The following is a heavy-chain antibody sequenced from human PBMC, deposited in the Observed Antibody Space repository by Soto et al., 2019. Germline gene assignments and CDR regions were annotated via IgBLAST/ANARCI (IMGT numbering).Heavy chain of an antibody. J-gene: IGHJ6*02. CDR2: IYYTGSP. D-gene: IGHD5-12*01. Sequence: ETLSLTCTVSGVSTSSSSGYWGCLRQPPGEGLEWIGSIYYTGSPYYNPPLKSRVTISVDTSKNQFSLKLSSVTAADTAVYYCARHVEYSGYEKIYYYYGMDVWGQGTTVT. V-gene: IGHV4-39*01. CDR3: ARHVEYSGYEKIYYYYGMDV. CDR1: GVSTSSSSGY.